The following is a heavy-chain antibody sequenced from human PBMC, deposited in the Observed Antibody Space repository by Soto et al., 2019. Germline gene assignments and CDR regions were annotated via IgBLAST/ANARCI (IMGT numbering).Heavy chain of an antibody. CDR1: GGSISSSSYY. D-gene: IGHD5-12*01. V-gene: IGHV4-39*02. CDR2: IYYSGST. J-gene: IGHJ4*02. Sequence: SETLSLTCTVSGGSISSSSYYWGWIRQPPGKGLEWIGSIYYSGSTYYNPSLKSRVAISVDTSKNHFSLKVSSVTAADTAVYYCARRCSGYDLTCFDYWGQGTLVTVSS. CDR3: ARRCSGYDLTCFDY.